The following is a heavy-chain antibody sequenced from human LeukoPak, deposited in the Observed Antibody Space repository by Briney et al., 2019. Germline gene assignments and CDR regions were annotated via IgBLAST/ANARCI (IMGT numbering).Heavy chain of an antibody. J-gene: IGHJ4*02. Sequence: AGGSLRLSCAASGFTFSSYGMHWVRQAPGKGLEWVAVISYDGSNKYYADSVKGRFTISGDNSKNTLYLQMNSLRAEDTAVYYCAKDLGVLVGAPFYWGQGTLVTVSS. CDR1: GFTFSSYG. V-gene: IGHV3-30*18. D-gene: IGHD1-26*01. CDR2: ISYDGSNK. CDR3: AKDLGVLVGAPFY.